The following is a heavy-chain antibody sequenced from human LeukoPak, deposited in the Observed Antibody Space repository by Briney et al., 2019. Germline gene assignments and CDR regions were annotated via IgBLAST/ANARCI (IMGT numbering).Heavy chain of an antibody. V-gene: IGHV1-18*01. D-gene: IGHD3-10*01. CDR1: GYTFTSYG. J-gene: IGHJ6*04. Sequence: ASVKVSCKASGYTFTSYGISWVRQAPGQGLEWMGWISAYNGNTNYAQKLQGRVTMTTDTSTSTAYMELRSLRSDDTAVYYCARVRLYYYGSGNLGPMDVWGKGTTVTISS. CDR3: ARVRLYYYGSGNLGPMDV. CDR2: ISAYNGNT.